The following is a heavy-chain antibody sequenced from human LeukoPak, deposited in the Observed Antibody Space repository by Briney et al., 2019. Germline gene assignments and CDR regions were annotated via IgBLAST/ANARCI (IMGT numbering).Heavy chain of an antibody. CDR3: AKEPHMLTNCYTDYFEY. CDR1: GFTFTSSA. CDR2: ISGSGHST. V-gene: IGHV3-23*01. Sequence: GGSLRLSCAASGFTFTSSAISWVRQAPGKGLEWVSSISGSGHSTDYADSVKGRFTVSRDNSKNTVYLQMNSLRAEDTAVYFCAKEPHMLTNCYTDYFEYWGQGTLVTVSS. D-gene: IGHD3-9*01. J-gene: IGHJ4*02.